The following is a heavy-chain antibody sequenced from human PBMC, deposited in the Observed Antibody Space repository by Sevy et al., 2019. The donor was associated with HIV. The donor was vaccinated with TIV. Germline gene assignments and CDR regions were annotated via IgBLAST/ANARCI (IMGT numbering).Heavy chain of an antibody. J-gene: IGHJ5*02. CDR1: GYTFTSYG. V-gene: IGHV1-18*01. CDR3: ARGGYDFWSGYNWFDP. D-gene: IGHD3-3*01. Sequence: ASVKVSCKASGYTFTSYGISWVRQAPGQGLEWMGWISAYNGNTNYAQKLQGRVTMTTDTSTSTAYMELRSLRSDDTAVYYGARGGYDFWSGYNWFDPWGQGTLVTVSS. CDR2: ISAYNGNT.